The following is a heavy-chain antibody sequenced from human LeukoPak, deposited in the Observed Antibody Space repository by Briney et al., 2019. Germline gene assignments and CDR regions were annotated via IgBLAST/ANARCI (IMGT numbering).Heavy chain of an antibody. CDR3: AKGAYYGD. D-gene: IGHD3-3*01. CDR2: ISSSSSYI. CDR1: GFTFSSYS. J-gene: IGHJ4*02. V-gene: IGHV3-21*04. Sequence: GGSLRLSCAASGFTFSSYSMNWVRQAPGKGLEWVSSISSSSSYIYYADSVKGRFTISRDNSKNTLYLQMNSLRVEDTAIYYCAKGAYYGDWGQGTLVTVSS.